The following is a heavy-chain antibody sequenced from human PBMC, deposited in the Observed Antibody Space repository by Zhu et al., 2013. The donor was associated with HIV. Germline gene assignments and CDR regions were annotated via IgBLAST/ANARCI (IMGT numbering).Heavy chain of an antibody. Sequence: QVQLVQSGAEVKKPGSSVKVSCKASGGTFSSYAISWVRQAPGQGLEWMGGIIPIFGTANYAQKFQGRVTITADESTSTAYMELSSLRSEDTAVYYCARVSRDTMIVVAIPRDYYYYYGMDVWGQGTTVTVSS. CDR1: GGTFSSYA. J-gene: IGHJ6*02. CDR3: ARVSRDTMIVVAIPRDYYYYYGMDV. V-gene: IGHV1-69*01. CDR2: IIPIFGTA. D-gene: IGHD3-22*01.